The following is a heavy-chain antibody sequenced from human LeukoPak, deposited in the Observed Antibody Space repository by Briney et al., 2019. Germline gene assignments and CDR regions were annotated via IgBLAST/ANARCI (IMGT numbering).Heavy chain of an antibody. V-gene: IGHV5-10-1*01. CDR3: ARHDHYGSGSYWFYGMDV. D-gene: IGHD3-10*01. Sequence: GESLKISCKGSGYSFTSYWISWVRQMPGKGLEWMGRIDPSDSYTNYSPSFQGHVTISADKSISTAYLQWSSLKASDTAMYYCARHDHYGSGSYWFYGMDVWGQGTTVTVSS. CDR2: IDPSDSYT. CDR1: GYSFTSYW. J-gene: IGHJ6*02.